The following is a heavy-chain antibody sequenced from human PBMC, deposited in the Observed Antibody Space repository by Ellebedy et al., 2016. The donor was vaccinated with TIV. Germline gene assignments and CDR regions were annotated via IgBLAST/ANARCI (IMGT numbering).Heavy chain of an antibody. Sequence: PGGSLRLSCAASGFTFSSYAMSWVRHAQGKVLEWVSTISSTGSRTYYADSVEGRFTISRDNTKKSVYLQMNSLRAEDTAVYYCARVAITAAVGAGFFDLWGRGTLVTVSS. CDR1: GFTFSSYA. CDR3: ARVAITAAVGAGFFDL. CDR2: ISSTGSRT. D-gene: IGHD6-13*01. V-gene: IGHV3-23*01. J-gene: IGHJ2*01.